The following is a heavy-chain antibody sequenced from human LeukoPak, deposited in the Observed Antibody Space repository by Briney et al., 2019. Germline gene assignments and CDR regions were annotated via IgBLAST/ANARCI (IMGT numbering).Heavy chain of an antibody. J-gene: IGHJ4*02. Sequence: PGGSLRLSCAASGFTFSSYWMSWVRQAPGKGLEWVSSISSSSRHTFYVDSVKGRFTISRDNAKNSLYLQMNSLRVEDTAVYYCARDEARGYDFRPQDHWGQGTLVSVSS. CDR2: ISSSSRHT. V-gene: IGHV3-21*01. D-gene: IGHD3-3*01. CDR3: ARDEARGYDFRPQDH. CDR1: GFTFSSYW.